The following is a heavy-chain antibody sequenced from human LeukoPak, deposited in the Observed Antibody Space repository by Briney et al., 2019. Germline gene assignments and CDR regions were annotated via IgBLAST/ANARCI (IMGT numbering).Heavy chain of an antibody. Sequence: GGSLRLSCAASGSTFSSYGMHWVRQAPGKGLEWVAVIWYDGSNKYYADSVKGRFTISRDNSKNTLYLQMNSLRAEDTAVYYCAKGYSSSWYNYFDYWGQGTLVTVSS. J-gene: IGHJ4*02. CDR1: GSTFSSYG. D-gene: IGHD6-13*01. CDR2: IWYDGSNK. CDR3: AKGYSSSWYNYFDY. V-gene: IGHV3-33*06.